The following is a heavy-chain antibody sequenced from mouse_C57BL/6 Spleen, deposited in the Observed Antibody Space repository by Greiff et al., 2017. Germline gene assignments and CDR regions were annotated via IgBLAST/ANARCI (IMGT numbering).Heavy chain of an antibody. Sequence: EVKLMESGGGLVKPGGSLKLSCAASGFTFSDYGMHWVRQAPEKGLEWVAYISSGSSTIYYADTVKGRFTISRDNAKNTLFLQMTSLRSEDTAMYYCAKDYAMDYWGQGTPVTVSS. CDR3: AKDYAMDY. CDR2: ISSGSSTI. CDR1: GFTFSDYG. J-gene: IGHJ4*01. V-gene: IGHV5-17*01.